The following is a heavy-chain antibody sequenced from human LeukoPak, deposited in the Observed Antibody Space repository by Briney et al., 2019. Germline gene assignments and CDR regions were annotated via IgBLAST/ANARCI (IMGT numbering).Heavy chain of an antibody. CDR3: ARSSAWSHNWFDP. V-gene: IGHV1-2*02. Sequence: ASVKVSFKASGYTFTGYYMHWVRQAPGQGLEWIGWINPNSGSTNYAQNFQGRVTVTGDTSINTAYMEVSRLRSDDTAVYYCARSSAWSHNWFDPWGQGTLVTVSS. D-gene: IGHD6-19*01. J-gene: IGHJ5*02. CDR1: GYTFTGYY. CDR2: INPNSGST.